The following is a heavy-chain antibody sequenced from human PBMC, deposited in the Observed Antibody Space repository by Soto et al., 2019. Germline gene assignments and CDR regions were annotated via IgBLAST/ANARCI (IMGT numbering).Heavy chain of an antibody. J-gene: IGHJ6*02. CDR2: ISYDGSNK. CDR1: GFTFSSYA. V-gene: IGHV3-30-3*01. CDR3: ARGFPVSDFAMDV. D-gene: IGHD3-3*01. Sequence: GGSLRLSCAASGFTFSSYAMHWVRQAPGKGLEWVAVISYDGSNKYYADSVKGRFTISRDNSKNTLYLQMNSLRAEDTAVYYYARGFPVSDFAMDVWGQGTTVTVSS.